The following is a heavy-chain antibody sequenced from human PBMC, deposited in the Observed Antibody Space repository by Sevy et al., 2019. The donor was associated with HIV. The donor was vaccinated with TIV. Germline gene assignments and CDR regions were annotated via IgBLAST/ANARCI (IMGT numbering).Heavy chain of an antibody. V-gene: IGHV3-21*01. Sequence: GWSLRLSCAASGFTFSSYTMNWVRQAPGKGLEWVSSITGGSSYIYYADSVKGRFTISRDNAKNSLYLQMNRLRAEDTVVYYCASAGGCSSTSCTLSFDCWGQGSLVTVSS. D-gene: IGHD2-2*01. J-gene: IGHJ4*02. CDR2: ITGGSSYI. CDR1: GFTFSSYT. CDR3: ASAGGCSSTSCTLSFDC.